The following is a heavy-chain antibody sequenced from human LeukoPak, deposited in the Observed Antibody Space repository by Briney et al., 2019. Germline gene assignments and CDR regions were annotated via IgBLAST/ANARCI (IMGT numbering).Heavy chain of an antibody. CDR1: GYTFTSYY. D-gene: IGHD3-16*02. J-gene: IGHJ4*02. Sequence: ASVKVSCKASGYTFTSYYMHWVRQAPGQGLEWMGIINPSGGSTSYAQKLQGRVTMTTDTSTSTAYMELRSLRSDDTAVYYCARGGLRLGELSPFDYWGQGTLVTVSS. CDR2: INPSGGST. CDR3: ARGGLRLGELSPFDY. V-gene: IGHV1-46*01.